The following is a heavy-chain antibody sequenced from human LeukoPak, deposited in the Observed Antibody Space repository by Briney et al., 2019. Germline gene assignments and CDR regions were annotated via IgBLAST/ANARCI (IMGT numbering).Heavy chain of an antibody. J-gene: IGHJ6*03. V-gene: IGHV3-48*04. CDR1: GFTFSSYS. Sequence: GGSLRLSCAASGFTFSSYSMNWVRQAPGKGLEWVSYISSSSTIYYADSVKGRFTISRDNAKNSLYLQMNSLRAEDTAVYYCARTSDFYGGSPYYYYMDVWGKGTTVTVSS. CDR2: ISSSSTI. D-gene: IGHD4-23*01. CDR3: ARTSDFYGGSPYYYYMDV.